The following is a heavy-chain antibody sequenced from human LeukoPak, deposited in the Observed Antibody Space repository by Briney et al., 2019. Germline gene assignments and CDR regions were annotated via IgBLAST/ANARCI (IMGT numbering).Heavy chain of an antibody. D-gene: IGHD2-2*01. CDR1: GFTFSSYE. V-gene: IGHV3-48*03. J-gene: IGHJ4*02. Sequence: PGGSLRLSCAASGFTFSSYEVNWVRQAPGKGLEWVSYISSSGSTIYYADSVKGRFTISRDNAKNSLYLRMNSLRAEDTAVYYCARDNLRCSSTSCYEAVDYWGQGTLVTVSS. CDR2: ISSSGSTI. CDR3: ARDNLRCSSTSCYEAVDY.